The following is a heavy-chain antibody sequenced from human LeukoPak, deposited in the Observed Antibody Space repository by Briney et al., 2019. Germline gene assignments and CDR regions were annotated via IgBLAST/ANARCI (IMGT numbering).Heavy chain of an antibody. CDR3: ARDDYYDSSGNLDY. CDR2: IWYDGSNK. V-gene: IGHV3-33*01. D-gene: IGHD3-22*01. J-gene: IGHJ4*02. CDR1: GFTFSSYG. Sequence: GGSLRPSCAASGFTFSSYGMHWVRQAPGKGLEWVAVIWYDGSNKYYADSVKGRFTISRDNSKNTLYLQMNSLRAEDTAVYYCARDDYYDSSGNLDYWGQGTLVTVSS.